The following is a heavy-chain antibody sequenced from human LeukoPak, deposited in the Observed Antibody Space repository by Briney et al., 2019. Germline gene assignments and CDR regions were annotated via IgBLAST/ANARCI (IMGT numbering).Heavy chain of an antibody. CDR3: ARVRGSYYYYGMDV. V-gene: IGHV1-8*01. J-gene: IGHJ6*02. CDR2: MNPNSGHT. D-gene: IGHD2-15*01. CDR1: GYTFSSYD. Sequence: GASVKVSCKASGYTFSSYDIHWVRQATGQGLEGMGWMNPNSGHTGYAQKFQGRVTMTRNTSISTAYMELSSLRSEDTAVYYCARVRGSYYYYGMDVWGQGTTVTVSS.